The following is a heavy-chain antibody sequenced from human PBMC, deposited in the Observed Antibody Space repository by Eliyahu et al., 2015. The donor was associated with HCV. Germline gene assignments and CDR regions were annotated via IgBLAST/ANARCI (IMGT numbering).Heavy chain of an antibody. J-gene: IGHJ4*02. V-gene: IGHV1-8*01. D-gene: IGHD2-15*01. Sequence: QVQLVQSGAEVKXPGAXVKVSCKXSGYTFXSYDINWXRQATGQGLEWMGWXNPNSGNTGYAQKFQGRVTMTRNTSISTAYMELSSLRSEDTAVYYCARGHSEFDYWGQGTLVTVSS. CDR3: ARGHSEFDY. CDR1: GYTFXSYD. CDR2: XNPNSGNT.